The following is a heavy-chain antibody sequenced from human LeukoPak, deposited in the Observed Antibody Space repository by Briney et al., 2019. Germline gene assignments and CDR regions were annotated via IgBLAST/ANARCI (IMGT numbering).Heavy chain of an antibody. Sequence: PGGSLRLSCAASGFTFSSYAMSWVRQAPGKGLEWVSAISGSGGSTYYADSVKGRFTISRDNSKNTLYLQMNSLRTEDTAVYYCANWVRAGTGPRGGRTFDSWGQGTLVTVSS. CDR3: ANWVRAGTGPRGGRTFDS. D-gene: IGHD1-7*01. CDR1: GFTFSSYA. J-gene: IGHJ4*02. CDR2: ISGSGGST. V-gene: IGHV3-23*01.